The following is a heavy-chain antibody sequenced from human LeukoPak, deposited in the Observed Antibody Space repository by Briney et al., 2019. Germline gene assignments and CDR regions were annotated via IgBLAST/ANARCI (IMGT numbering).Heavy chain of an antibody. CDR2: ITSSGNYI. CDR3: ARDGDGYNLDY. J-gene: IGHJ4*02. V-gene: IGHV3-21*01. D-gene: IGHD5-24*01. Sequence: GGSLRLSCAASGFTFRTSGMSWVRQAPGMGLEWVSSITSSGNYIYYADSVKGRFTISRDNAKNSLYLQMNSLRAEDTAVYYCARDGDGYNLDYWGQGILVTVSS. CDR1: GFTFRTSG.